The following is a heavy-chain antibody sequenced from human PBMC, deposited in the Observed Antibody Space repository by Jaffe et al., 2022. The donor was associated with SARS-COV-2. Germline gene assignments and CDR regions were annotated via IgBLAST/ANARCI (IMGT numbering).Heavy chain of an antibody. J-gene: IGHJ4*02. Sequence: QVQLQESGPGLVKPSETLSLTCTVSGGSISSHYWSWIRQPPGKGLEWIAYIYYSGSTSYNPSLKSRVTISVDTSKSQFSLKLSSVTAADTAVYFCAREQYYYDSRLIDYWGQGTLVTVSS. CDR2: IYYSGST. CDR3: AREQYYYDSRLIDY. V-gene: IGHV4-59*11. D-gene: IGHD3-22*01. CDR1: GGSISSHY.